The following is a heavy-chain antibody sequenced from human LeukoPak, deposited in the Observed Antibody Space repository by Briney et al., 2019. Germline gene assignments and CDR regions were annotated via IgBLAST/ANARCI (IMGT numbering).Heavy chain of an antibody. CDR1: GGTFSSYA. CDR3: ARTSYCGGDCLDY. Sequence: SVKVSCKASGGTFSSYAISWVRQAPGQGLEWMGGIIPIFGTANYAQKFQGRVTITADESTSTAYMELSSLRSEDTAAYYCARTSYCGGDCLDYWGQGTLVTVSS. V-gene: IGHV1-69*13. D-gene: IGHD2-21*02. J-gene: IGHJ4*02. CDR2: IIPIFGTA.